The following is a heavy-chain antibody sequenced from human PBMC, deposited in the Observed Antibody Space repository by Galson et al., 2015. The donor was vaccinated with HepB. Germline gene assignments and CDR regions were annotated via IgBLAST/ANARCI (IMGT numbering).Heavy chain of an antibody. Sequence: SLRLSCAASGFTFSSCDMHWVRQAKGKGLEWVSAIDTGGDTYYPGSVKGRFTISRENAKNSLYLQMNSLRAGDTAVYYCARAYSTSSGNYYYYYYMDVWGKGTTVTVSS. J-gene: IGHJ6*03. D-gene: IGHD6-6*01. V-gene: IGHV3-13*01. CDR3: ARAYSTSSGNYYYYYYMDV. CDR2: IDTGGDT. CDR1: GFTFSSCD.